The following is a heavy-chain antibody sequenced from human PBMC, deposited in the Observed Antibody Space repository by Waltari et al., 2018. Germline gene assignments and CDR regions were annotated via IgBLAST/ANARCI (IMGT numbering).Heavy chain of an antibody. Sequence: QVQLVESGGGVVQPGRSLRLSCAASGFTFSSYAMHWVRQAPGKGLEWVAVISYDGSNKYYADSVKGRFTISRDNSKNTLDLQMNSLRAEDTAVYYCARDPSGYFDLWGRGTLVTVSS. V-gene: IGHV3-30-3*01. CDR2: ISYDGSNK. CDR3: ARDPSGYFDL. CDR1: GFTFSSYA. J-gene: IGHJ2*01.